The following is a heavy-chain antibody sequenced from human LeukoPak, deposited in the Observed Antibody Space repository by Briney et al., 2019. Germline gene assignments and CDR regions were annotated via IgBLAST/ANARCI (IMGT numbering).Heavy chain of an antibody. Sequence: PSETLSLTCTVSGGSISSSSYYWGWIRQPPGKGLEWIGSIYYSGSTYYNPSLRSRVTISVDTSKNQFSLKLSSVTAADTAVYYCARSDSGSGAGTKSFDYWGQGTLVTVSS. J-gene: IGHJ4*02. D-gene: IGHD6-13*01. CDR3: ARSDSGSGAGTKSFDY. CDR2: IYYSGST. V-gene: IGHV4-39*07. CDR1: GGSISSSSYY.